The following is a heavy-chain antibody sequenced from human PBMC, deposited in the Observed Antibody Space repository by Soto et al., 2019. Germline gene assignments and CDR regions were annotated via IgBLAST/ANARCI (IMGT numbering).Heavy chain of an antibody. J-gene: IGHJ5*02. CDR3: ARGGYCSGGSCYWFAP. CDR2: IYYSGST. D-gene: IGHD2-15*01. Sequence: ASETLSLTCAVSGGSISSGGYSWSWIRQPPGKGLEWIGYIYYSGSTNYNPSLKSRVTISVDTSKNQFSLKLSSVTAADTAVYYCARGGYCSGGSCYWFAPWGQGTLVTVSS. CDR1: GGSISSGGYS. V-gene: IGHV4-61*08.